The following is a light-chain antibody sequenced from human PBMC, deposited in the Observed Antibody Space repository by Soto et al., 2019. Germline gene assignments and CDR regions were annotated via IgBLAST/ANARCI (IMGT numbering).Light chain of an antibody. CDR3: QQSYSTTWT. CDR2: GAS. V-gene: IGKV3-20*01. Sequence: EIVLTQSPDTLSLSPGERATLSCRASQSVSSDFLAWYQRKPGQAPRLLIYGASTRATGIPDRFSGSGSETDFTLTISSLQPEDFATYSCQQSYSTTWTFGQGTKVDIK. CDR1: QSVSSDF. J-gene: IGKJ1*01.